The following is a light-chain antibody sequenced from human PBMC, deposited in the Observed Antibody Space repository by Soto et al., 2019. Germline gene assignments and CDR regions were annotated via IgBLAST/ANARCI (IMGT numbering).Light chain of an antibody. CDR2: DVS. CDR3: SSYTSSSTLV. V-gene: IGLV2-14*01. J-gene: IGLJ1*01. CDR1: SSDVGGYNY. Sequence: QPVLTQPASVSGSPGQSITISCTGTSSDVGGYNYVSWYQQHPGKAPKLMIYDVSNRPSGVSNRFSGSKSGNTASLTIPGLQAEDEADYYCSSYTSSSTLVFGTGTKLTVL.